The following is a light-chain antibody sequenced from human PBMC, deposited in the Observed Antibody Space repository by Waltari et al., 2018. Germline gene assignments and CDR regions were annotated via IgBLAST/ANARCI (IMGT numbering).Light chain of an antibody. CDR2: GVS. CDR1: QSVTKS. V-gene: IGKV1-39*01. J-gene: IGKJ2*01. Sequence: LQMTQSPSSLSAFVVDRVPITCRASQSVTKSLNWYQQKSGKAPTLLIYGVSSLQSGVPSRFSGSGSGTDFTLTISSLQPEDFATYYCQQSDSVPYTFGQGTSLEIK. CDR3: QQSDSVPYT.